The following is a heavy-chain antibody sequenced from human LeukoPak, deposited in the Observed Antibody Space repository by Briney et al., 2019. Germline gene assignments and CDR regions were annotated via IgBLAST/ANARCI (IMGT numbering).Heavy chain of an antibody. CDR2: IKQDGSEK. CDR1: GFTFSSYW. Sequence: GGSLRLSCAASGFTFSSYWMSWVRQAPGKGLEWVANIKQDGSEKYYVDSVKGRFTISRDTSKKTLYLQMNSLRPEDTAVYYCAREHNSGWFDYWGQGTLVTVSS. CDR3: AREHNSGWFDY. V-gene: IGHV3-7*01. D-gene: IGHD6-19*01. J-gene: IGHJ4*02.